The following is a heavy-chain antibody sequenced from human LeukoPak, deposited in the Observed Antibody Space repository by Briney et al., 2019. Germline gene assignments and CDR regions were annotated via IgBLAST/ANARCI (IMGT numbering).Heavy chain of an antibody. CDR2: ISGSGGGT. V-gene: IGHV3-23*01. J-gene: IGHJ6*02. CDR3: ARDYDILSGYYYYGMDV. CDR1: GFTFSSYA. D-gene: IGHD3-9*01. Sequence: GGSLRLSCAASGFTFSSYAMSWVRQAPGKGLEWVSAISGSGGGTYYADSVKGRFTISRDNSKNTLYLQMNSLRAEDTAVYYCARDYDILSGYYYYGMDVWGQGTTVTVSS.